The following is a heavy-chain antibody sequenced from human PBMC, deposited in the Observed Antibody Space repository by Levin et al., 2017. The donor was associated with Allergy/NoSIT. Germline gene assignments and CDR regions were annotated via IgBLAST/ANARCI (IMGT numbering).Heavy chain of an antibody. V-gene: IGHV1-69*13. D-gene: IGHD4-17*01. CDR3: ARDGGVGDYENWFDP. J-gene: IGHJ5*02. Sequence: SVKVSCKASGGTFSSYAISWVRQAPGQGLEWMGGIIPIFGTANYAQKFQGRVTITADESTSTAYMELSSLRSEDTAVYYCARDGGVGDYENWFDPWGQGTLVTVSS. CDR1: GGTFSSYA. CDR2: IIPIFGTA.